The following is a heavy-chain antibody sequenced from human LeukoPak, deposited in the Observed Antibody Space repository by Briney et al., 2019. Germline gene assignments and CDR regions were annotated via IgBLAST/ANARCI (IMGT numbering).Heavy chain of an antibody. Sequence: ASVKVSCKASGYTFTSYGISWVRQAPGQGLEWMGWISAYNGNTNYAQKLQGRVTMTTDTSTSTAYMELRSLRSDDTAVYYCARTTGYYSDTSGYYLYYFDYWGQGTLVTVSS. J-gene: IGHJ4*02. V-gene: IGHV1-18*01. CDR1: GYTFTSYG. D-gene: IGHD3-22*01. CDR2: ISAYNGNT. CDR3: ARTTGYYSDTSGYYLYYFDY.